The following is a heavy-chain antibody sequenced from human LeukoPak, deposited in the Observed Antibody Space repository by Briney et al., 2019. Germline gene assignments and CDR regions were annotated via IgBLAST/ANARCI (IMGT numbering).Heavy chain of an antibody. V-gene: IGHV3-30*04. CDR3: ARSPLDGYNYLDY. D-gene: IGHD5-24*01. J-gene: IGHJ4*02. CDR2: ISYDGNAK. Sequence: GGSLRLSCAASGLTFSTNPMHWVSQAPGKGLEWVAVISYDGNAKYYADSVKGRFTISRDNPKNTLYVQMNSLRPEDTAVYYCARSPLDGYNYLDYWGQGTLVTVSS. CDR1: GLTFSTNP.